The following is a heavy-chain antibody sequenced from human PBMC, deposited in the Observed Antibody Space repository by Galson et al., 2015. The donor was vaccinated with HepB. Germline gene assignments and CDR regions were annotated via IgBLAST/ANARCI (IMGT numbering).Heavy chain of an antibody. J-gene: IGHJ4*02. CDR1: GFTFSDYY. V-gene: IGHV3-11*05. CDR2: ISSSSSYT. D-gene: IGHD2-2*01. CDR3: ARVHCSSTLCPYWGFDY. Sequence: SLRLSCAASGFTFSDYYMSWFRQAPGKGLEWVSYISSSSSYTNYADSVKGRFTISRDNAKNSLYLQMNSLRAEDTAVYYCARVHCSSTLCPYWGFDYWGQGTLVTVSS.